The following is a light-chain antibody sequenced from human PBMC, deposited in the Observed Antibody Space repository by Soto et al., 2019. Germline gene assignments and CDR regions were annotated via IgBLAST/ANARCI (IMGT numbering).Light chain of an antibody. CDR1: QSVTSSY. Sequence: VLTQSPGTLSLSPGERATLSCRASQSVTSSYLAWYQQKPGQAPRLLIYGASSRATCIPDRFSGSGSGTDFTLTISRLEPEDFAVYYCQQYGTSPRTFGRGTKVEFK. J-gene: IGKJ1*01. CDR3: QQYGTSPRT. V-gene: IGKV3-20*01. CDR2: GAS.